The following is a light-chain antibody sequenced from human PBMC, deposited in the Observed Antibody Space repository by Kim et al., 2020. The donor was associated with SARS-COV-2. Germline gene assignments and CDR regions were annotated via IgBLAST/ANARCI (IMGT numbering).Light chain of an antibody. CDR2: GAF. J-gene: IGKJ2*01. Sequence: SVSPGERATLSCRASQSIDTNLAWYQQKLGQAPRLLIYGAFTRATGVPARFSGSGSGTEFTLTISSLQSEDFVVYYCQQYNNWPYTFGQGTKLEIK. CDR3: QQYNNWPYT. V-gene: IGKV3-15*01. CDR1: QSIDTN.